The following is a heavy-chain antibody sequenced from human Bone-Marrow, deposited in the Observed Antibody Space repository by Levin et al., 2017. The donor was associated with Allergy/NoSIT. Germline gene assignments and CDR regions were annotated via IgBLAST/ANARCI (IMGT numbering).Heavy chain of an antibody. CDR1: GFTLSSYA. J-gene: IGHJ5*02. Sequence: GESLKISCAASGFTLSSYAMHWARQAPGKGLEYVSGISSNGGSTYYAKSVKGRFTISRDNSKNTLYLQMDSLRAEDMAVYYWAREGSGSGWYMEGWFDPWGQGTLVTVSS. CDR3: AREGSGSGWYMEGWFDP. CDR2: ISSNGGST. D-gene: IGHD6-19*01. V-gene: IGHV3-64*01.